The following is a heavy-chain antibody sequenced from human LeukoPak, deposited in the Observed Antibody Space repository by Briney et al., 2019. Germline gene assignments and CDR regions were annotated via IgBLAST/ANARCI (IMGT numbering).Heavy chain of an antibody. J-gene: IGHJ4*02. D-gene: IGHD4-17*01. CDR3: ATPLNVGAAVYGDYATQADY. Sequence: ASVKVSCKASGYTFTSYDINWVRQATGQGLEWMGWMNPNSGNTGYAQKFQGRVTITRNTSISTAYMELSRLRSDDTAVYYCATPLNVGAAVYGDYATQADYWGQGTLVTVSS. CDR2: MNPNSGNT. CDR1: GYTFTSYD. V-gene: IGHV1-8*03.